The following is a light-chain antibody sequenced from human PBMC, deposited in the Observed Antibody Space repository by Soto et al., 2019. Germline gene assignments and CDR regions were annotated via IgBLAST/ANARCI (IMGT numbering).Light chain of an antibody. CDR1: QSVLYSSNNKNY. Sequence: DIAMTQSPDSLAVSLGERATINCKSGQSVLYSSNNKNYLAWYQQRPGQPHKLLIYWASTRESGVPDRFSGSRSGTDFPLTSSSLQAEDVAVYYCQQYYSTPPWTFGQGTKVEIK. V-gene: IGKV4-1*01. CDR3: QQYYSTPPWT. CDR2: WAS. J-gene: IGKJ1*01.